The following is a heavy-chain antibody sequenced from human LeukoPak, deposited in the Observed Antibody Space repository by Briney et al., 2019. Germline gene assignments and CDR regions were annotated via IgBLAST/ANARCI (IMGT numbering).Heavy chain of an antibody. V-gene: IGHV3-20*04. CDR3: SRERRGSSGWLDH. CDR1: GFTFDNYG. Sequence: GGSLRLSCAASGFTFDNYGMSWVRQAPGKGLEWVSYINWKGVDTAYSDSVKGRFTISRDNAKNSPSLHMSSLRAEDTAFYYCSRERRGSSGWLDHWGQGALVTVSS. J-gene: IGHJ4*02. CDR2: INWKGVDT. D-gene: IGHD6-19*01.